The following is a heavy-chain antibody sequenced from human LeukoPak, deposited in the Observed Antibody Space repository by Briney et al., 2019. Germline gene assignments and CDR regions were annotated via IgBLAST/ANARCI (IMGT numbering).Heavy chain of an antibody. V-gene: IGHV3-74*01. CDR1: GLSSTIYW. CDR3: ARDRPFWN. J-gene: IGHJ4*02. CDR2: IKLDENTA. D-gene: IGHD3-3*01. Sequence: PGGSLRLSCAASGLSSTIYWMHWVRQVPGKGLVWVSRIKLDENTAYYADFVKGRFTISRDDAKTTVYLQKNSLRAEDSAVYYCARDRPFWNWGQGTLVTVSS.